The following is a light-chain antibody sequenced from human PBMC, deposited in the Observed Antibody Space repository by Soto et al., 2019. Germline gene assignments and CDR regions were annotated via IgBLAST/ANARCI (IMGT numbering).Light chain of an antibody. CDR1: QSVSTY. J-gene: IGKJ2*01. CDR3: QQRSNWFT. CDR2: DAS. Sequence: EIVLTQSPATLSLSPGEGATLSCRASQSVSTYLAWYQQKPGQAPRLLIYDASNRATDIPARFSGSGSGTDFTLTISSLEPEDFAVYYCQQRSNWFTFGQGTKLEIK. V-gene: IGKV3-11*01.